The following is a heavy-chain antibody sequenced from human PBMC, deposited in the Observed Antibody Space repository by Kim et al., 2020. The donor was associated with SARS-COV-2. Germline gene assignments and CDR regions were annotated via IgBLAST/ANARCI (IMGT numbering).Heavy chain of an antibody. CDR2: IIPILGIA. CDR3: ARGEVVPAAISAYYYYYYMDV. CDR1: GGTFSSYA. D-gene: IGHD2-2*01. V-gene: IGHV1-69*04. Sequence: SVKVSCKASGGTFSSYAISWVRQAPGQGLEWMGRIIPILGIANYAQKFQGRVTITADKSTSTAYMELSSLRSEDTAVYYCARGEVVPAAISAYYYYYYMDVWGKGTTVTVSS. J-gene: IGHJ6*03.